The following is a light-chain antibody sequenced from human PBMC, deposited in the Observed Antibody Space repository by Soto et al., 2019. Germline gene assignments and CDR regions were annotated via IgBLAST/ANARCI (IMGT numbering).Light chain of an antibody. Sequence: EIVLTQSPGTLSLSPGERATLSCRASQSVSSYLAWYQQKPGQAPRLLIYDASTRATGISARFSGSGSGTDFTLTISSLEREDFAMYYCQQRSNCAVTFGQGTKVEVK. V-gene: IGKV3-11*01. CDR3: QQRSNCAVT. CDR1: QSVSSY. J-gene: IGKJ1*01. CDR2: DAS.